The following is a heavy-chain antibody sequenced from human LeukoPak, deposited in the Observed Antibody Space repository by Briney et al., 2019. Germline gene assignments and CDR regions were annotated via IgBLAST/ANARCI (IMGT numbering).Heavy chain of an antibody. D-gene: IGHD3-10*01. CDR2: ISGSGATT. Sequence: PGGSLRLSCAASGFTFSSYAMSWVRQAPGKGLEWVSAISGSGATTYYADSVKGRFTISRDSSMNTLYLQMNSLRAEDTAVYYCANEESFKRPFDYWGQGTLVTVSS. CDR3: ANEESFKRPFDY. J-gene: IGHJ4*02. CDR1: GFTFSSYA. V-gene: IGHV3-23*01.